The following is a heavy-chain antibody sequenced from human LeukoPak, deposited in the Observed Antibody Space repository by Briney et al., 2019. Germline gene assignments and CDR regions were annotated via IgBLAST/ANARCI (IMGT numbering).Heavy chain of an antibody. V-gene: IGHV4-34*01. CDR2: INHSGST. CDR3: ARGYCSSTSCYYIDY. Sequence: SETLSLTCAVYGGSFSGYYWSWIRQPPGKGLAWIGEINHSGSTNYNPSLKSRVTISVDTSKNQFSLKLSSVTAADTAVYYCARGYCSSTSCYYIDYWGQGTLVTVSS. D-gene: IGHD2-2*01. CDR1: GGSFSGYY. J-gene: IGHJ4*02.